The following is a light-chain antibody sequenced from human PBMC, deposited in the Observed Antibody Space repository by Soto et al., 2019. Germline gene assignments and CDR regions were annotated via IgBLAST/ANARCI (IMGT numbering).Light chain of an antibody. Sequence: DIQMTQSPSSLSASVGDRVTVTCRASQGISNYLAWYQHKPGAAPKLLIFAASTLQPGVPSRFSGRGSGTEFTLSISSLQPEDVATYYCQKYNSAPRTFGQGTKVDIK. CDR1: QGISNY. CDR2: AAS. CDR3: QKYNSAPRT. V-gene: IGKV1-27*01. J-gene: IGKJ1*01.